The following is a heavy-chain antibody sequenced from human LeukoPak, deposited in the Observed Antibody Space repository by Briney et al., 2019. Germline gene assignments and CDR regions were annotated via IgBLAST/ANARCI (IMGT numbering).Heavy chain of an antibody. CDR3: ARQRGSGCLDY. CDR2: VTGSGITT. Sequence: GGSLRLSCVASGFTFSDYIMNWVRQAPGKGLEWVSTVTGSGITTSYAASVKGRFTISRDNAKNSLSLQMNSLRAEDTAVYYCARQRGSGCLDYWGQGTLVTVSS. D-gene: IGHD6-19*01. J-gene: IGHJ4*02. CDR1: GFTFSDYI. V-gene: IGHV3-69-1*01.